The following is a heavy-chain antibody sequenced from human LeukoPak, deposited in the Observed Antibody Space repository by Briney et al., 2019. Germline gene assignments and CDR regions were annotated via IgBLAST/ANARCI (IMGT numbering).Heavy chain of an antibody. CDR1: GFTFSNHW. J-gene: IGHJ6*02. CDR3: AAYNLPPDAMGV. D-gene: IGHD5-24*01. CDR2: IKQDGSER. V-gene: IGHV3-7*01. Sequence: GGSLRLSCAASGFTFSNHWMIWVRQAPGKGPEWVANIKQDGSERFYVDSVKGRFTISRDNAKNSLFLQMDSLRVEDTAVYYCAAYNLPPDAMGVWGQGTSVTVSS.